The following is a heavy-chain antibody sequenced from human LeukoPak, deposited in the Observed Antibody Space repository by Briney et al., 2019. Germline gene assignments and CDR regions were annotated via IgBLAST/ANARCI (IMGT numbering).Heavy chain of an antibody. J-gene: IGHJ4*02. D-gene: IGHD3-22*01. CDR2: ISGSGGST. CDR1: GFTFSSYA. Sequence: GGSLRLSCAASGFTFSSYAMSWVRQAPGKGLEWVSAISGSGGSTYYADSVKGRFTISRDNSKNTLYLQMNSLRAEDTAAYYCAKGSYYDSSGSFYFDYWDQGTLVTVSS. V-gene: IGHV3-23*01. CDR3: AKGSYYDSSGSFYFDY.